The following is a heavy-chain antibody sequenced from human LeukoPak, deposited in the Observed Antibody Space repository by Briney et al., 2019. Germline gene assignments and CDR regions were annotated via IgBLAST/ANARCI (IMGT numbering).Heavy chain of an antibody. CDR3: AKNRHADTTLDY. CDR1: GFTFSSYG. J-gene: IGHJ4*02. V-gene: IGHV3-30*18. Sequence: GGSLRLSCAASGFTFSSYGIHWVRQAPGKGLEWVAVISYDGSNKYYADSVKGRVTISRDNSKNTLFLQMNSLRDEDTSVYYCAKNRHADTTLDYWGQGTLVTVSS. CDR2: ISYDGSNK. D-gene: IGHD5-18*01.